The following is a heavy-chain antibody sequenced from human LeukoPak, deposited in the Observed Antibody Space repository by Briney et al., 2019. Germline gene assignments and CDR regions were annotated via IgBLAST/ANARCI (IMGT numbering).Heavy chain of an antibody. Sequence: GGSLRLSCAASGFTFDDYAMRWVRQAPGKGLEWVSGISWNSGSIGYADSVKGRFTISRDNAKNSLYLQMNSLRAEDTALYYCAKTAAAANLDYWGQGTLVTVSS. CDR3: AKTAAAANLDY. CDR2: ISWNSGSI. D-gene: IGHD2-2*01. V-gene: IGHV3-9*01. CDR1: GFTFDDYA. J-gene: IGHJ4*02.